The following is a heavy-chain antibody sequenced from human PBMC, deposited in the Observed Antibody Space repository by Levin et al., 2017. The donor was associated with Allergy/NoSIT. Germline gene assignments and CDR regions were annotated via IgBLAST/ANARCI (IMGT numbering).Heavy chain of an antibody. V-gene: IGHV3-49*04. D-gene: IGHD3-16*02. CDR1: GFTFGDYA. J-gene: IGHJ4*02. CDR3: ARGGPPNYDYNWGSYRDGYFDY. Sequence: GESLKISCTGSGFTFGDYAMSWVRQAPGKGVEWGGFIRNKAHGGTTEYAAAVKGRLTISREDSKSIAYLQMNSLKTEDTAVYFCARGGPPNYDYNWGSYRDGYFDYWGQGTLVTVSS. CDR2: IRNKAHGGTT.